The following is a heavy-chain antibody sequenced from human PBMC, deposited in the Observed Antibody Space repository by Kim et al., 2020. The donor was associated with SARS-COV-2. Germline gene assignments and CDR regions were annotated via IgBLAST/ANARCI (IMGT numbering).Heavy chain of an antibody. J-gene: IGHJ4*02. D-gene: IGHD3-10*01. Sequence: NSNPSLKSRVTISVDKSKNQFSLKLSSVTAADTAVYYCRGYGSGSYYSDYWGQGTLVTVSS. CDR3: RGYGSGSYYSDY. V-gene: IGHV4-4*02.